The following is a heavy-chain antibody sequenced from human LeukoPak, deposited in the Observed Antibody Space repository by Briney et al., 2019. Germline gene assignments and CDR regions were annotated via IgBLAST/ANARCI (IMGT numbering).Heavy chain of an antibody. CDR2: INPSGGST. D-gene: IGHD3-22*01. V-gene: IGHV1-46*01. J-gene: IGHJ4*02. CDR1: GYTFTSYY. CDR3: ARAVDYYDSRGYYFDY. Sequence: ASVKVSCKASGYTFTSYYMHWVRQAPGQGLEWMGIINPSGGSTSYAQKFQGRVTMTRDTSTSTVYMELSSLRSEDTAVYYCARAVDYYDSRGYYFDYWGQGTLVTVSS.